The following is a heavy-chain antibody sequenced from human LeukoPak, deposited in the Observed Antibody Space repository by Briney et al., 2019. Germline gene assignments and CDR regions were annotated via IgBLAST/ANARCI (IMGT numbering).Heavy chain of an antibody. V-gene: IGHV4-4*02. Sequence: TTSETLSLTCAVSGGSISSSNWWSWVRQPPGKGLEWIGETYHSGNTNYNPSLKSRVTISVDTSKNQFSLKLSSVTAADTALYYCARTGVLDYLYYFDYWGQGTLVTVSS. CDR2: TYHSGNT. CDR3: ARTGVLDYLYYFDY. D-gene: IGHD2-2*03. J-gene: IGHJ4*02. CDR1: GGSISSSNW.